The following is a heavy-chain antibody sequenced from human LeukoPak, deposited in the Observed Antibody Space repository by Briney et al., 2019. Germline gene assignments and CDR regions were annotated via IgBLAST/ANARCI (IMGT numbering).Heavy chain of an antibody. D-gene: IGHD5-12*01. V-gene: IGHV3-64D*06. CDR1: GGTFSSYT. Sequence: SCKASGGTFSSYTMHWVRQAPGKGLDYVSAISSNGGSTFYADSVKGRFTISRDNSKNTLYLQMSSLRAEDTAVSYCVSGYGDYWGQGTLVTVSS. CDR2: ISSNGGST. CDR3: VSGYGDY. J-gene: IGHJ4*02.